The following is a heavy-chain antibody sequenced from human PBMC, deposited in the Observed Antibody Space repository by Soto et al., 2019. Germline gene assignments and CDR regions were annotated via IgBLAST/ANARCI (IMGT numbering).Heavy chain of an antibody. J-gene: IGHJ6*02. CDR1: GFTFHAYA. CDR3: AERGFDSGGWDYYALDV. V-gene: IGHV3-23*01. D-gene: IGHD5-12*01. CDR2: ITGGGGRT. Sequence: PGGSLRLSCAASGFTFHAYAMTWVRQAPEKGLEWVSAITGGGGRTYYADSVKGRFTISRDNSKNTLYLQMNSLRVEDTAVYYCAERGFDSGGWDYYALDVWGQGTAVTVSS.